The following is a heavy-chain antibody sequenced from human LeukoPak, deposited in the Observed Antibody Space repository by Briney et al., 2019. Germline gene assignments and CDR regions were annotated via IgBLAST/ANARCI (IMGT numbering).Heavy chain of an antibody. D-gene: IGHD2-2*02. CDR3: ASALYCSSTSCYRGYYYYGMGV. J-gene: IGHJ6*02. V-gene: IGHV1-46*01. CDR2: INPSGGST. CDR1: GYTFTSYY. Sequence: GASVKVSCKASGYTFTSYYMHWVRQAPGQGLEWMGIINPSGGSTSYAQKFQGRVTMTRDTSTSTVYMELGSLRSEDTAVYYCASALYCSSTSCYRGYYYYGMGVWGQGTTVTVSS.